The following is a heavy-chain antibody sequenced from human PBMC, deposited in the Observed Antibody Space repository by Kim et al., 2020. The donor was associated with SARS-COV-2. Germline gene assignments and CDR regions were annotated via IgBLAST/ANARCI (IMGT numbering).Heavy chain of an antibody. Sequence: ADSVKGRFTISRDNSKNTLYLQMNSLRAEDTAVYYCARDLSPYGDYEIDYWGQGTLVTVSS. J-gene: IGHJ4*02. CDR3: ARDLSPYGDYEIDY. D-gene: IGHD4-17*01. V-gene: IGHV3-30*01.